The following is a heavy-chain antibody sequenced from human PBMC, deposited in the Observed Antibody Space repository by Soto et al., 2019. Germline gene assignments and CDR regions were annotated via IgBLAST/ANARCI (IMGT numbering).Heavy chain of an antibody. J-gene: IGHJ5*02. V-gene: IGHV3-7*01. CDR3: STDLGLLFGTFGWFHP. D-gene: IGHD2-21*01. CDR2: IKQDGSEK. CDR1: GFTFSSYW. Sequence: EVQLVESGGGLVQPGGSLRLSCAASGFTFSSYWMSWVRQAAGKGLEWVANIKQDGSEKYYVDSVKGRFTISRDNAKNSLYLQMNSLIAEDTAVYYSSTDLGLLFGTFGWFHPWGQGTLVTVSS.